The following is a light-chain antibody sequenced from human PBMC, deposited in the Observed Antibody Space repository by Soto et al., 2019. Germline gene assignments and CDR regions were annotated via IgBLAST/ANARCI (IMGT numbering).Light chain of an antibody. Sequence: EIVLTQSPATLSLSPGEIATLSCKASQSVGTYFAWYQQKPGQAPRLLIYDSSNRATGIPARFSGSVSGTDFTLTINSLEPEDFAGYYCQQRSDWPSTFGGGTKVEIK. V-gene: IGKV3-11*01. CDR3: QQRSDWPST. CDR2: DSS. CDR1: QSVGTY. J-gene: IGKJ4*01.